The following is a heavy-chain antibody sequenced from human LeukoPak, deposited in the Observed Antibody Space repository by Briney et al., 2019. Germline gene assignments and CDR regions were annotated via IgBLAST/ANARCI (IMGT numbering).Heavy chain of an antibody. V-gene: IGHV3-30*02. Sequence: GGSLRLSCAASGFTFSSYGMHWVRQAPGKGLEWVAFIRYDGSNKYYADSVKGRFTISRDNSKNTLYLQMNSLRAEDTAVYYCARDRSATRFDPWGQGTLVTVSS. CDR1: GFTFSSYG. D-gene: IGHD5-12*01. CDR3: ARDRSATRFDP. J-gene: IGHJ5*02. CDR2: IRYDGSNK.